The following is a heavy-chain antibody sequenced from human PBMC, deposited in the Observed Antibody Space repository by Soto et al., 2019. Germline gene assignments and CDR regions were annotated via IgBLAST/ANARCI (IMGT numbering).Heavy chain of an antibody. CDR1: GGLISKYS. CDR3: ATIRVRGGPLRFED. Sequence: QVQLVQSGAEVRKPGSSVKVSCKTSGGLISKYSFNWVRQAPGQGLEWMGGVLPISGSTDYAQKFQGRLTISADRSTSTVYMVLSRLRSPDTANYYCATIRVRGGPLRFEDGGQGMLISVSS. D-gene: IGHD5-12*01. CDR2: VLPISGST. J-gene: IGHJ4*01. V-gene: IGHV1-69*06.